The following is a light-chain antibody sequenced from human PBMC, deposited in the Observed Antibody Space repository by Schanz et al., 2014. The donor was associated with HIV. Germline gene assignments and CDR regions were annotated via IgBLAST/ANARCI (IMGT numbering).Light chain of an antibody. CDR3: QSFDGSLGGVL. Sequence: QSALTQPPSASGSPGQSVTISCTGTSSDVGGYNYVSWYQQHPGKAPKLMIYDVSNRPSGVSNRFSGSKSGNTASLTVSGLQADDEADYYCQSFDGSLGGVLFGGGTKLTVL. CDR1: SSDVGGYNY. V-gene: IGLV2-8*01. CDR2: DVS. J-gene: IGLJ3*02.